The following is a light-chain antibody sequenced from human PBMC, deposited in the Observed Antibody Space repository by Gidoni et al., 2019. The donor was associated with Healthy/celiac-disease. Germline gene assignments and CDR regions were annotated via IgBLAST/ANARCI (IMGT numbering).Light chain of an antibody. V-gene: IGKV3-11*01. Sequence: EIVLTQSPATLSLSPGERATLPCRASQSVRSYLAWYQQKPGQAPRLLIYDASNRATGIPARFSGSGSGTDFTLTISSLEPEDFAVYYCQQRSNWPRVTFGGGTKVEIK. CDR2: DAS. J-gene: IGKJ4*01. CDR3: QQRSNWPRVT. CDR1: QSVRSY.